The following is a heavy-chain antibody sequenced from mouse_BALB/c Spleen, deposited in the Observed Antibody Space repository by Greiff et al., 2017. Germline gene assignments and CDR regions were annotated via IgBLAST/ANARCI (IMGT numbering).Heavy chain of an antibody. D-gene: IGHD3-1*01. CDR2: IWAGGST. CDR1: GFSLTSYG. J-gene: IGHJ4*01. CDR3: ARELGLGYYAMDY. V-gene: IGHV2-9*02. Sequence: VQVVESGPGLVAPSQSLSITCTVSGFSLTSYGVHWVRQPPGKGLEWLGVIWAGGSTNYNSALMSRLSISKDNSKSQVFLKMNSLQTDDTAMYYCARELGLGYYAMDYWGQGTSVTVSA.